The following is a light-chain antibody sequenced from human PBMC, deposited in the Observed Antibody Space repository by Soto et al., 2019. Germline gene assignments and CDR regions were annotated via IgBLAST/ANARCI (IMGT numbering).Light chain of an antibody. J-gene: IGKJ1*01. CDR1: QSVSSY. V-gene: IGKV3-11*01. CDR3: QQRSNWPRT. Sequence: EIVLTQSPATLSLSPGERATLSCRASQSVSSYLAWYQQKPGQAPRLLIYDASNRATGIPARFSGSGSGTDFTLTISGLEPEDFAVYYCQQRSNWPRTFGQGTKV. CDR2: DAS.